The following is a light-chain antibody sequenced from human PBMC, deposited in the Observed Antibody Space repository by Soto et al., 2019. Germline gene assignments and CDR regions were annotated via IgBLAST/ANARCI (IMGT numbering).Light chain of an antibody. CDR2: DVS. CDR3: SSYTSRSTFV. Sequence: QSALTQPASVSGSPGQSITISCTGSSSDVGGYNYVSWYQQHPGKAPKLMIYDVSNRPSGVSNRFTGSNSGNTASLTISGLQAEDEAVFYCSSYTSRSTFVLGSGTKVTVL. CDR1: SSDVGGYNY. J-gene: IGLJ1*01. V-gene: IGLV2-14*01.